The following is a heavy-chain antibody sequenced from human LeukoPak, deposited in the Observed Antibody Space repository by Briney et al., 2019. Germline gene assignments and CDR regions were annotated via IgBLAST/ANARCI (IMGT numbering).Heavy chain of an antibody. CDR2: IWYDGSNK. V-gene: IGHV3-33*07. CDR3: VGELEGGLGDY. Sequence: GGSLRLSCAASGFTFSSYGMYWVRQAPGKGLEWVAVIWYDGSNKYYADSVKGRFTISRDNSKNTLYLQMNSLRAEDTAVYYCVGELEGGLGDYWGQGTLVTVSS. J-gene: IGHJ4*02. D-gene: IGHD2-15*01. CDR1: GFTFSSYG.